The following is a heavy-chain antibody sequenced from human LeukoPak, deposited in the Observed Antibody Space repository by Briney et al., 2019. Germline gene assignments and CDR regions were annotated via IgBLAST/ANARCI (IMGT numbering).Heavy chain of an antibody. D-gene: IGHD3-9*01. V-gene: IGHV4-30-4*01. CDR3: ARASSDYDILTGYWRVNWFDP. CDR2: IYYSGST. CDR1: GGSISSGDYY. Sequence: SETLSLTCTVSGGSISSGDYYWSWIRQPPGKCLEWIGYIYYSGSTYYNPSLKSRVTISVDTSKNQFSLKLSSVTAADTAVYYCARASSDYDILTGYWRVNWFDPWGQGTLVTVSS. J-gene: IGHJ5*02.